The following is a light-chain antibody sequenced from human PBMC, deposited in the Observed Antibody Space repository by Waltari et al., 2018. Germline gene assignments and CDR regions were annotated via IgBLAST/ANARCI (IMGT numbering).Light chain of an antibody. V-gene: IGLV2-23*02. CDR3: FSFAGYTTFYV. Sequence: QSALTQPASVSGSPGQSIAISCTGTSSDVGALYYVSWYQQHPGKAPKVIIYDVSKRPSGISSRFSGSKSDNTASLTISGLQAEDEADYFCFSFAGYTTFYVFGSGTKVTVL. CDR2: DVS. CDR1: SSDVGALYY. J-gene: IGLJ1*01.